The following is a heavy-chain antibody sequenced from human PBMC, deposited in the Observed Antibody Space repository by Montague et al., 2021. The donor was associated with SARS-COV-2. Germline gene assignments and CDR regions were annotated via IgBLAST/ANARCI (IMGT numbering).Heavy chain of an antibody. CDR2: IYHSGGT. J-gene: IGHJ3*02. D-gene: IGHD6-19*01. CDR1: GYSISTGYY. CDR3: AKVAGSHDTFDI. V-gene: IGHV4-38-2*02. Sequence: SETLSLTCTVSGYSISTGYYWGWIRQPPGKGLEWIGTIYHSGGTYFNPSPKSRVTISVDTSKNQFSLNLSSVTAADTAVYYCAKVAGSHDTFDIWGRGTMVTVSS.